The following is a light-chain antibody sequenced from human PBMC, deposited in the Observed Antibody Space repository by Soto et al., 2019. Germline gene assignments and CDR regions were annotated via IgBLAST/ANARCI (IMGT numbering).Light chain of an antibody. V-gene: IGLV2-14*03. J-gene: IGLJ3*02. Sequence: QSALTQPTSVSGSPGQSITISCTGNHNDIGTYDYVSWYQQHPGRAPRLLIYGVTTRPSGISDRFSASKSGLTASLTISGLQPEDEADYYCQSYDSSLSRRWVFGGGTKLTVL. CDR2: GVT. CDR3: QSYDSSLSRRWV. CDR1: HNDIGTYDY.